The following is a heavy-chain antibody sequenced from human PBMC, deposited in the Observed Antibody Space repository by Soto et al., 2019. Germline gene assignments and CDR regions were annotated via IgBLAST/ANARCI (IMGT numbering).Heavy chain of an antibody. D-gene: IGHD3-10*01. V-gene: IGHV3-23*01. J-gene: IGHJ5*02. CDR3: AKGLSGSGAYKYFNP. Sequence: EVQLLESGGGLVQPGGSLRLSCAASAFAFSRSAMSWVRQTPGKGLEWVSVISGSGDRTFYADSVKGRVTISRDNSKNTLYLEMSSLRVEDTAVYYCAKGLSGSGAYKYFNPWGQGTLVTVSS. CDR2: ISGSGDRT. CDR1: AFAFSRSA.